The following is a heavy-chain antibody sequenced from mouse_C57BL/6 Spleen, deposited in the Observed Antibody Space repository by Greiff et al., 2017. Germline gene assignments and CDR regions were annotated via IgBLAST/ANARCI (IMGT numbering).Heavy chain of an antibody. J-gene: IGHJ1*03. D-gene: IGHD2-4*01. Sequence: QVQLQQPGAELVMPGASVKLSCKASGYTFTSYWMHWVKQRHGQGLEWIGEIDPSDSYTNYNQKFKGKSTLTVDKSSSTAYMQLSSLTSEDSAVYYCARFYDYGRYFDVWGTGTTVTVSS. CDR1: GYTFTSYW. CDR3: ARFYDYGRYFDV. V-gene: IGHV1-69*01. CDR2: IDPSDSYT.